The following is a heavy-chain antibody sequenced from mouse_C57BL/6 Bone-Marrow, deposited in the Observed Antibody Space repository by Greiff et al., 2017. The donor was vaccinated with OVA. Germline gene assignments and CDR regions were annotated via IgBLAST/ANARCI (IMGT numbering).Heavy chain of an antibody. CDR3: ARFYYYGDYFDY. J-gene: IGHJ2*01. D-gene: IGHD1-1*01. CDR1: GYTFTSYW. Sequence: VQLQQPGAELVKPGASVKMSCKASGYTFTSYWITWVKQRPGQGLEWIGDIYPGSGSTNYTEKFKSKATLTVDTSSSTAYMQLSSLTSEDSEVYYCARFYYYGDYFDYWGQGTTLTVSS. V-gene: IGHV1-55*01. CDR2: IYPGSGST.